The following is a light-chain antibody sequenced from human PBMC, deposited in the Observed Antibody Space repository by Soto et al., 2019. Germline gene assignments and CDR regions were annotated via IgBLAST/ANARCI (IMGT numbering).Light chain of an antibody. CDR1: QSLTSS. CDR2: GTS. CDR3: QQFSSYPLT. V-gene: IGKV3-11*01. Sequence: EIVLTQSPATLSLSPGERATLSCRASQSLTSSLVWYQQKPGQAPRRLIHGTSNRATDIPDRFSGSRSGTDFTLTISRLEPEDFAVYYCQQFSSYPLTFGGGTKVDIK. J-gene: IGKJ4*01.